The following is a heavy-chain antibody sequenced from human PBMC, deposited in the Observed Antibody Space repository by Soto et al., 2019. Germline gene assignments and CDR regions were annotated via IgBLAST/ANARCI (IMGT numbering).Heavy chain of an antibody. CDR3: ARARGPAVLTGYTLDY. CDR2: IYYSGSI. CDR1: GGSISSFY. V-gene: IGHV4-59*01. J-gene: IGHJ4*02. D-gene: IGHD3-9*01. Sequence: SETLSLTCTVSGGSISSFYWSWIRQPPGKGLEWIGYIYYSGSINYNPSLKSRVTMSVDSSKNQFSLELSSVTAADTAVYYCARARGPAVLTGYTLDYWGQGTLVTVSS.